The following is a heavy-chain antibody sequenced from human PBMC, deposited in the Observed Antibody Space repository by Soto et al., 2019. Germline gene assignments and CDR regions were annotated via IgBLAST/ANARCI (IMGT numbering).Heavy chain of an antibody. J-gene: IGHJ4*02. CDR2: IYSGGST. CDR3: ARDPWAADY. V-gene: IGHV3-66*01. CDR1: GFTVSTMY. Sequence: GGFLRLSCAASGFTVSTMYMIWVRQAPGKGLEWVSVIYSGGSTFYADSVRGRFTISRDNSKNTVNLQMNSLGAEDTAVYYCARDPWAADYWGQGTLVTVSS. D-gene: IGHD3-16*01.